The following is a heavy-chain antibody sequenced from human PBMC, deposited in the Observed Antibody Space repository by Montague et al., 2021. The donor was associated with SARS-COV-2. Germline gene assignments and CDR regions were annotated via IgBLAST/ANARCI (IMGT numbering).Heavy chain of an antibody. J-gene: IGHJ6*02. Sequence: SLRLSCAASGFTFSSYGMHWVRQAPGKGLEWVAVIWYDGSNKYYADSVKGRFTISRDNSKNTLYLQMNSLRAEDTAVYYCARDSLEQWLTSGLWGPLNYYYYGMDVWGQGTPVTVSS. CDR1: GFTFSSYG. V-gene: IGHV3-33*01. D-gene: IGHD6-19*01. CDR2: IWYDGSNK. CDR3: ARDSLEQWLTSGLWGPLNYYYYGMDV.